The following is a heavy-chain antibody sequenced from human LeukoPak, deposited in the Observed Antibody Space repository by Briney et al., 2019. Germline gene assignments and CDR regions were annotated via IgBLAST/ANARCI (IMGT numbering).Heavy chain of an antibody. CDR2: IIPIFGTA. CDR3: ARGLTRPTEIDYYGSGSYYHYFDY. CDR1: GGTFSSYA. Sequence: GASVKVSCKASGGTFSSYAISWVRQAPGQGLEWMVGIIPIFGTASYAQKFQGRVTITADESTSTAYMELSSLRSEDTAVYYCARGLTRPTEIDYYGSGSYYHYFDYWGQGTLVTVSS. J-gene: IGHJ4*02. D-gene: IGHD3-10*01. V-gene: IGHV1-69*13.